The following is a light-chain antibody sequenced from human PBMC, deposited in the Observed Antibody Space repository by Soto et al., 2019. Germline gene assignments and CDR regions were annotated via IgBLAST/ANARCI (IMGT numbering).Light chain of an antibody. CDR1: SSDVGGYNY. J-gene: IGLJ1*01. CDR3: SSYTSSSTYV. CDR2: DVS. V-gene: IGLV2-14*01. Sequence: QSALTQPASVSGSPGQSLTISCTGTSSDVGGYNYVSWYQQHPGKAPKLMIYDVSNRPSGVSNRFSGSKSGNTASLTISGLQAEDEADYYCSSYTSSSTYVFGTGT.